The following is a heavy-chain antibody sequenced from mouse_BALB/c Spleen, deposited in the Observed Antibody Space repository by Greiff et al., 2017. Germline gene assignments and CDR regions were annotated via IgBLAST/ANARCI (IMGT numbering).Heavy chain of an antibody. CDR1: GFPFTVYS. D-gene: IGHD1-1*01. V-gene: IGHV7-3*02. CDR3: ARDPYYYGSSPYYAMDY. Sequence: EVHLVESGGGLVQPGGSLRLSCATSGFPFTVYSMSWVRQPPGRALEWLGFIRNKANGYTTEYSASVKGRFTISRDNSQRILYLQMNTLRAEDSATYYCARDPYYYGSSPYYAMDYWGQGTSVTVSA. J-gene: IGHJ4*01. CDR2: IRNKANGYTT.